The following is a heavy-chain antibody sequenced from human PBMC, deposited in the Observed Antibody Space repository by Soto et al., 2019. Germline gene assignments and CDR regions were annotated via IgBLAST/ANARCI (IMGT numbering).Heavy chain of an antibody. Sequence: LETLSLTCTVSGGSISSSSYYWGWIRQPPGKGLEWIGNIYYSGSTDYNPSLKSRVTISVDTSKNQFSLKLSPVTAADTAVYYCARHKPGYVFGRGVTWYFDLWGRGTLVTVSS. D-gene: IGHD5-12*01. CDR1: GGSISSSSYY. J-gene: IGHJ2*01. CDR2: IYYSGST. CDR3: ARHKPGYVFGRGVTWYFDL. V-gene: IGHV4-39*01.